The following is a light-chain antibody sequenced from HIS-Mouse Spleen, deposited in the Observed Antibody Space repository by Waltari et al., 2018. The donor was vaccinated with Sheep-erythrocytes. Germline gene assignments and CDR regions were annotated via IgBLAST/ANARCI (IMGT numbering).Light chain of an antibody. CDR1: NIGSKS. CDR3: QVWKV. CDR2: DDS. Sequence: SYVLTQPPSVSVAPGKTARITCGGNNIGSKSVHWYQQKPGQAPVLVVYDDSDRPSGIPGRFSGSNSGNTDTLTISRVEAGDEADYYCQVWKVFGGGTKLTVL. J-gene: IGLJ2*01. V-gene: IGLV3-21*03.